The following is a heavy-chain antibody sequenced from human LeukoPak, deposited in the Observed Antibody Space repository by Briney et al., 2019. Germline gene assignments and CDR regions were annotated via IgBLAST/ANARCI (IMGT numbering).Heavy chain of an antibody. D-gene: IGHD1-26*01. CDR3: ASLGATTIYYYGVDV. V-gene: IGHV1-2*02. CDR1: GYTFTDYY. J-gene: IGHJ6*02. Sequence: ASVSLSCKASGYTFTDYYIHWVRQAPGQGLEWMGWIDPKSGGTSYAQKFQGRVTMTRDTSITTIYMDLSRLRSDDSALYYCASLGATTIYYYGVDVWGQGTTVSVSS. CDR2: IDPKSGGT.